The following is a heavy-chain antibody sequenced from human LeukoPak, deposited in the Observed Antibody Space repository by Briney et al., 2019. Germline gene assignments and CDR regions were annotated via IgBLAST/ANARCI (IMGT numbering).Heavy chain of an antibody. CDR2: IIPIFGTA. J-gene: IGHJ4*02. Sequence: SVKVSCKASGGTFSSYAISWVRQAPGQGLEWMGGIIPIFGTANYAQKFQGRVTITADESTSTAYMELSSLRSEDTAVYYCARDRHYGSGNRPLGFDYWGQGTLVTVSS. CDR1: GGTFSSYA. CDR3: ARDRHYGSGNRPLGFDY. D-gene: IGHD3-10*01. V-gene: IGHV1-69*13.